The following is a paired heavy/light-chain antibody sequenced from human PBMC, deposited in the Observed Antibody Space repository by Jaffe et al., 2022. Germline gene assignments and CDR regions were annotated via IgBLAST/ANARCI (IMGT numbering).Light chain of an antibody. J-gene: IGKJ5*01. Sequence: MVMTQSPATLSVSPGERVTLSCRASQSVSTNLAWYQQKPGQAPRLLVYGASTRAPGIPARFSGSGSGTEFTLTISSLQSEDFAVYYCQQYESWPPVTFGQGTRLEIK. CDR1: QSVSTN. CDR2: GAS. V-gene: IGKV3-15*01. CDR3: QQYESWPPVT.
Heavy chain of an antibody. CDR2: ISWNSGKL. J-gene: IGHJ4*02. Sequence: EVQLVESGGGLVQPGRSLRLSCAASEFNFDYYAMHWVRQAPGRGLEWVSGISWNSGKLGYADSVKGRFTISRDNAKKSLYLQMNSLRAEDTALYYCVRDEGFYYVWGQGTLVTVSS. V-gene: IGHV3-9*01. CDR3: VRDEGFYYV. D-gene: IGHD3-10*02. CDR1: EFNFDYYA.